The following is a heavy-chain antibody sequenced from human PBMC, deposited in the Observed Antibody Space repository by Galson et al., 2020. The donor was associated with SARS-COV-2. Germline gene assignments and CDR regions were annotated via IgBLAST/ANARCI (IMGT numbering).Heavy chain of an antibody. V-gene: IGHV3-11*01. CDR3: ARDGGPKDSVEVSAAIGHYYYGMDV. CDR2: ISGSGTTR. D-gene: IGHD2-2*01. CDR1: GFTFSDYS. J-gene: IGHJ6*02. Sequence: GESLKISCAASGFTFSDYSMTWVRQGPGRGLEWVSYISGSGTTRHYADSVKGRFTISRDNAKKSLYLQMNSLRAEDAAVYYCARDGGPKDSVEVSAAIGHYYYGMDVWGQGTTVTVSS.